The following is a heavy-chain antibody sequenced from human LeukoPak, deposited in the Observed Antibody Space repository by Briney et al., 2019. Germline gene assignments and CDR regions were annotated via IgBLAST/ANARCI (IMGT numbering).Heavy chain of an antibody. V-gene: IGHV4-34*01. J-gene: IGHJ4*02. CDR2: INHSGST. D-gene: IGHD4-17*01. CDR1: GGSFSGYY. Sequence: SETLSLTCAVYGGSFSGYYWSWIRQPPGKGLEWIGEINHSGSTNYNPSLKSRVTISVDTSKNQFSLKLSSVTAADTAVYYCARGWPIGDGDRPLYYFDYWGQGTLVTVSS. CDR3: ARGWPIGDGDRPLYYFDY.